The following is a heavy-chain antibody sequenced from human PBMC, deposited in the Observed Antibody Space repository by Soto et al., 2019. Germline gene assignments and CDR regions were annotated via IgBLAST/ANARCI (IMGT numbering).Heavy chain of an antibody. CDR3: ARDGMGNYYDSSGYYYSLDY. D-gene: IGHD3-22*01. CDR1: GFSFSSYA. CDR2: ISDGGGST. Sequence: GGSLRLSCAASGFSFSSYAMSWVRQAPGKGLEWVSSISDGGGSTNYADSVRGRFTIARDRSKNTLYLHMISLRSEDTAVYYCARDGMGNYYDSSGYYYSLDYWGQGTLVTVSS. J-gene: IGHJ4*02. V-gene: IGHV3-23*01.